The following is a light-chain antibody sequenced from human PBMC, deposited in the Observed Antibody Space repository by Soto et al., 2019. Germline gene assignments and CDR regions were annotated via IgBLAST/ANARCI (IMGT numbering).Light chain of an antibody. CDR3: CSYETSSTYV. V-gene: IGLV2-23*01. CDR1: SSDVGSYNL. CDR2: EGS. J-gene: IGLJ1*01. Sequence: QSVLTQPASVSGSPGQSMTMSWTGTSSDVGSYNLVSWYQHHPGKTPKLMIYEGSRRPSGVSNRFSASKSGNTASLTISGLQAEDEAEYYCCSYETSSTYVFGRGTKVTVL.